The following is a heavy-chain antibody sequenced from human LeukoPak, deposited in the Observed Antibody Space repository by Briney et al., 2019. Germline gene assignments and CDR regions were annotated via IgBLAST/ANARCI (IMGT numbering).Heavy chain of an antibody. CDR3: ARGGGYYAIDY. CDR2: LYSDDTT. V-gene: IGHV3-23*01. D-gene: IGHD1-26*01. CDR1: GITFSNYA. Sequence: PGGSLRLSCVASGITFSNYAVSWVRQAPGKGLEWVSVLYSDDTTYYADSVKGRFTISRDNSKNTLYLQMNNLRAEDTAVYYCARGGGYYAIDYWGQGTLVTVSS. J-gene: IGHJ4*02.